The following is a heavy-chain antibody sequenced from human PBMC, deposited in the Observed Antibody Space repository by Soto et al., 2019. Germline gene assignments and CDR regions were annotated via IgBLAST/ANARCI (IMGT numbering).Heavy chain of an antibody. CDR2: ISHYNGNT. J-gene: IGHJ4*02. CDR3: ARDKPATGATDS. D-gene: IGHD1-26*01. CDR1: GFTFTNYG. Sequence: ASVKVSCKTYGFTFTNYGITWVRQAPGQGLEWMGWISHYNGNTNYEQKLQGRLTLTTDRSTNTAYMELRSLRPDDTAVYYCARDKPATGATDSWGQGTLVTVSS. V-gene: IGHV1-18*04.